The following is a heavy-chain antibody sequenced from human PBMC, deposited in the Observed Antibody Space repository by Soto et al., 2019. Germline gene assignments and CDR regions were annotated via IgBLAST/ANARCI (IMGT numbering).Heavy chain of an antibody. CDR2: IKQDASEK. D-gene: IGHD2-21*01. CDR1: GFSMSNYW. J-gene: IGHJ5*02. CDR3: ARSLSAIPGES. Sequence: EVQLVESGGGLVQSGGSLRLSCAATGFSMSNYWMSWVRQGPGKGPEWVANIKQDASEKYYVDSVKGRFTISRDNAENSLYLQMTSLRAEDTAVYHCARSLSAIPGESWGQGTLVTVSS. V-gene: IGHV3-7*05.